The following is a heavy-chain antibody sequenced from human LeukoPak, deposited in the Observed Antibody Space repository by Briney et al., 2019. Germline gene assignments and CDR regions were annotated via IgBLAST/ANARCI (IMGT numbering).Heavy chain of an antibody. CDR3: ARDRGFGDLSDWFDP. D-gene: IGHD3-10*01. Sequence: GGSLRLSCAASGFTFSSYWMHWVRQAPGKGLLCVSRINGDGSTTNYADSVKGRFTISRDNAKNTLYLQINSLRAEDMAVYYCARDRGFGDLSDWFDPWGQGTLVTVSS. J-gene: IGHJ5*02. CDR1: GFTFSSYW. CDR2: INGDGSTT. V-gene: IGHV3-74*01.